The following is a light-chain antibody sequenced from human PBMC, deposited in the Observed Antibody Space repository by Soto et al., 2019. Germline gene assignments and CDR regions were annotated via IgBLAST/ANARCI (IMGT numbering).Light chain of an antibody. CDR1: LTVSSTY. J-gene: IGKJ3*01. CDR3: QLYGTSPL. Sequence: EIVLTQSPVTLSLSPGESATLSCMASLTVSSTYLTWYQQRPGQAPRLLIYATSTRSTDVPDRFSGSGSGTDFTLTSSGLEPEDFGMYYCQLYGTSPLFGPGTKVDVK. V-gene: IGKV3-20*01. CDR2: ATS.